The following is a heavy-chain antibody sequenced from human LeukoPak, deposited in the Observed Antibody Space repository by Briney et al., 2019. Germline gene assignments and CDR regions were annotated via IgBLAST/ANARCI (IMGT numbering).Heavy chain of an antibody. D-gene: IGHD6-19*01. J-gene: IGHJ2*01. Sequence: GGSLRLSCAASGFTFSGSAMHWVRQASGKGLEWVGRIRSKANSYATAYAASVKGRFIISRDDSKNTAYLQMNSLKTEDTAVYYCTRLLGYSSGWYRSYWYFDLWGRGTLVTVSS. V-gene: IGHV3-73*01. CDR1: GFTFSGSA. CDR3: TRLLGYSSGWYRSYWYFDL. CDR2: IRSKANSYAT.